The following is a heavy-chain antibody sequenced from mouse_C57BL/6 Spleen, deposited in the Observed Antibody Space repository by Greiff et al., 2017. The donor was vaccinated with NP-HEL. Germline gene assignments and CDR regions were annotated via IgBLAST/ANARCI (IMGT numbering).Heavy chain of an antibody. Sequence: VQLQQPGAELVRPGSSVKLSCKASSYTFTSYWMDWVKQRPGQGLEWIGNIYPSDSETHYNQKFKDKATLTVDKSSSTAYMQLSSLTSEDSAVYYCAREGVYFDYWGQGTTLTVSS. CDR2: IYPSDSET. CDR1: SYTFTSYW. CDR3: AREGVYFDY. J-gene: IGHJ2*01. V-gene: IGHV1-61*01.